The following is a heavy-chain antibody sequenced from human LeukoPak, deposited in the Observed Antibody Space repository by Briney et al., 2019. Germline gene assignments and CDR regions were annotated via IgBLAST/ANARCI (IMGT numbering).Heavy chain of an antibody. CDR3: ARDSHATVSDVYFDY. J-gene: IGHJ4*02. V-gene: IGHV3-30-3*01. Sequence: GGSLRLSCAASGFTFSSYAMHWVRQAPGKGLEWVAVISYDGSNKYYADSVKGRFTISRDNSKNTLYLQMNSLRAEDTAVYYCARDSHATVSDVYFDYWGQGTLVTVSS. CDR2: ISYDGSNK. D-gene: IGHD4-17*01. CDR1: GFTFSSYA.